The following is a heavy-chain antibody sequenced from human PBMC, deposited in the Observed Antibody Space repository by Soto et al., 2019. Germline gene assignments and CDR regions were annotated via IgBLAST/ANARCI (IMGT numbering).Heavy chain of an antibody. CDR3: AKKVNSGPGSQYFDY. CDR2: FRTSGDGGTT. V-gene: IGHV3-23*01. D-gene: IGHD3-10*01. Sequence: PGGSLRLSCAASGFTFNSYSMSWVRQAPGKGLEWVSGFRTSGDGGTTYYADSVKGRFTISRDNSKNMLFLQMNSLRAEDTAIYYCAKKVNSGPGSQYFDYWGQGTLVTVSS. CDR1: GFTFNSYS. J-gene: IGHJ4*02.